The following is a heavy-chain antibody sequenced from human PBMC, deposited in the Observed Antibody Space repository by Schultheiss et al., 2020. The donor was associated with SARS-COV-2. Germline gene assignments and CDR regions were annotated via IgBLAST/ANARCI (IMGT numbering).Heavy chain of an antibody. CDR1: GYTFTGYY. CDR2: FAPEDGET. Sequence: ASVKVSCKASGYTFTGYYMHWVRQAPGKGLEWMGGFAPEDGETIYAQKFQDRVTMTEDISTDTAYMELSSLRSEDTAVYYCATGLFGSFDTWGQGTLVTVSS. D-gene: IGHD3-3*01. J-gene: IGHJ5*02. V-gene: IGHV1-24*01. CDR3: ATGLFGSFDT.